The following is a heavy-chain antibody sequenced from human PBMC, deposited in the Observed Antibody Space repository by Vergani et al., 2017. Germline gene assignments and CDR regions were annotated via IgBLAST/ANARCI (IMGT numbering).Heavy chain of an antibody. D-gene: IGHD3-10*01. CDR3: AHDDYASGTYAFDI. J-gene: IGHJ3*02. V-gene: IGHV2-5*01. Sequence: QITLRESGPTLVKPTQTLTLTCTFSGFSLTTIGVAVGWIRQSPGKAPEWLALIYWNDDKRYSPSLKTRLTVTKDTSKNQVVLIMTNMDPVDTATYYCAHDDYASGTYAFDIWGQGTMVTVSS. CDR1: GFSLTTIGVA. CDR2: IYWNDDK.